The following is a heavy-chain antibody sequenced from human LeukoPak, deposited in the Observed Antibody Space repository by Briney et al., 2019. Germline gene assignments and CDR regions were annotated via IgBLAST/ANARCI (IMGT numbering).Heavy chain of an antibody. V-gene: IGHV4-38-2*02. Sequence: SETLSLTCTVSGYSISSGYYWGWIRQPPGKGLEWIGSIYHSGSTYYNPSLKSRVTISVDTSKNQFSLKLSSVTAADTAVYYCARVAVGANDWFDPWGQGTLVTVSS. CDR2: IYHSGST. CDR3: ARVAVGANDWFDP. CDR1: GYSISSGYY. J-gene: IGHJ5*02. D-gene: IGHD1-26*01.